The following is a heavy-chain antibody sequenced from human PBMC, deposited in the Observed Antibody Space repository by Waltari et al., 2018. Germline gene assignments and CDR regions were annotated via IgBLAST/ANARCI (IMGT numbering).Heavy chain of an antibody. Sequence: QVQLVQSGAEVKKPGSSVKVSCKASGGTFSSYTISWVRQAPGQGLEWMGRIIPILGIANYAQKFQGRVTITADKSTSTAYMELSSLRSEDTVVYYCARDLPDITGTPQAAFDIWGQGTMVTVSS. CDR2: IIPILGIA. CDR1: GGTFSSYT. J-gene: IGHJ3*02. CDR3: ARDLPDITGTPQAAFDI. V-gene: IGHV1-69*08. D-gene: IGHD1-20*01.